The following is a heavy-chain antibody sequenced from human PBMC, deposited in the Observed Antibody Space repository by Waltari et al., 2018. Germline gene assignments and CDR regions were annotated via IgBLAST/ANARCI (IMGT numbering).Heavy chain of an antibody. J-gene: IGHJ6*02. CDR1: GFNVRSKY. Sequence: EVQLVESGGGLIQPGGSLRLSCAASGFNVRSKYMRWVRQAPGKGLEWVSVIYSGGSTYYADSVKGRFTISRDNSKNTLYLQMNSLRAEDTAVYYCAREGIGSSWPYGMDVWGQGTTVTVSS. D-gene: IGHD6-13*01. CDR2: IYSGGST. CDR3: AREGIGSSWPYGMDV. V-gene: IGHV3-53*01.